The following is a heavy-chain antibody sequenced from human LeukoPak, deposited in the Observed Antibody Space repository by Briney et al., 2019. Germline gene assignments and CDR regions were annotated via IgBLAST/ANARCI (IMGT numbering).Heavy chain of an antibody. CDR2: IKEDGSDK. D-gene: IGHD6-25*01. CDR1: GFTFSTYW. CDR3: ARGRPLFAFDI. J-gene: IGHJ3*02. V-gene: IGHV3-7*01. Sequence: PGRSLRLSCAASGFTFSTYWMSWVRQAPGKGLEWAANIKEDGSDKNFLDSVKGRFTISRDNAKNSLYLQMNSLRVEDTAVYYCARGRPLFAFDIWGQGTMVTVSS.